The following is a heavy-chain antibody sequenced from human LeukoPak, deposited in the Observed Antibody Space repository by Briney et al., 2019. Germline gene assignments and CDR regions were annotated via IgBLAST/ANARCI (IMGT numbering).Heavy chain of an antibody. CDR2: IRSKANTYAT. Sequence: PGGSLRLSCAASGFTFSSYAMSWVRQASGKGLEWVGRIRSKANTYATVYAASVKGRFTISRDDSKNTAYLQMNSLKAEDTAVYYCTSLVHDFQHWGQGTLVTVSS. V-gene: IGHV3-73*01. CDR1: GFTFSSYA. J-gene: IGHJ1*01. D-gene: IGHD3-16*02. CDR3: TSLVHDFQH.